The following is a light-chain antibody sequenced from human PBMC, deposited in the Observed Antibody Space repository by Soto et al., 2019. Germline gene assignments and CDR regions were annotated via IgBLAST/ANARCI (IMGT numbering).Light chain of an antibody. Sequence: DIQMTQSPSTLSASVGDRVTITCRASQSISGRLAWYQQKPGKAPKLLIYAASSLESGVPSRFSGSGSWTEFILTISSLQPDDFATYYCQQYNSERTFGQGTKVEIK. CDR3: QQYNSERT. CDR1: QSISGR. CDR2: AAS. V-gene: IGKV1-5*01. J-gene: IGKJ1*01.